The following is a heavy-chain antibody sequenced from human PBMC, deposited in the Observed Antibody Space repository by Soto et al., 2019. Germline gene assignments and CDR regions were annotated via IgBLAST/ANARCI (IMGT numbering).Heavy chain of an antibody. V-gene: IGHV4-31*03. J-gene: IGHJ4*02. D-gene: IGHD3-22*01. CDR3: ARGSYYYDGSGLNLYYLDY. CDR1: GVSISSGGYY. CDR2: IYYSGST. Sequence: SETLSLTCTVSGVSISSGGYYWSWIRQHPGKGLEWIGYIYYSGSTYYNPSLKSRVTISVDTSKNQFSLKLSSVTAADTAVYYCARGSYYYDGSGLNLYYLDYWGQGTLVTVS.